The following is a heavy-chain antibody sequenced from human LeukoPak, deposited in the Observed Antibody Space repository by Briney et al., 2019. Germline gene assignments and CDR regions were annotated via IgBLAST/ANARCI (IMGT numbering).Heavy chain of an antibody. CDR3: ARQSLGRRAGYYYAPPDS. CDR1: GYTFTNSW. CDR2: VFPGDSET. D-gene: IGHD3-22*01. Sequence: GESLKISCKASGYTFTNSWIAWVRQMPGKGLEWMGIVFPGDSETRYSPSFQGQVTISVDKSISTAYLQWSSLNASDTAIYFCARQSLGRRAGYYYAPPDSWGQGTLVTVSS. V-gene: IGHV5-51*01. J-gene: IGHJ4*02.